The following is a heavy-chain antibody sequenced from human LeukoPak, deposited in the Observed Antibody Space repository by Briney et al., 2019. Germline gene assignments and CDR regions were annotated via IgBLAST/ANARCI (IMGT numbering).Heavy chain of an antibody. CDR2: SSSGGSNP. CDR1: GFTFSKYA. V-gene: IGHV3-23*01. Sequence: SGGSLRLSCAASGFTFSKYALVWVRQAPGKGLEWVSASSSGGSNPLYADAVKGRFTISRDNSKNTPYLQMNSLRAEDTAVYYCGRDPNGDYVGAFEFWGRGTMVIVSS. CDR3: GRDPNGDYVGAFEF. J-gene: IGHJ3*01. D-gene: IGHD4-17*01.